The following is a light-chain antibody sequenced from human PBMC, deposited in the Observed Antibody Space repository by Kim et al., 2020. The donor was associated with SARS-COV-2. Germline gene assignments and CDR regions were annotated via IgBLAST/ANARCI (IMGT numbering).Light chain of an antibody. CDR3: NSRDSSGNYLV. Sequence: SSELTQDPAVSVALGQTVRITCHGDSLRNYYASWYQQRPGQAPVLVMYHNTNRPSGIPERFSGSSSGNTASLTITGAQAEDEADYYCNSRDSSGNYLVFGGGTKLTVL. CDR2: HNT. V-gene: IGLV3-19*01. J-gene: IGLJ3*02. CDR1: SLRNYY.